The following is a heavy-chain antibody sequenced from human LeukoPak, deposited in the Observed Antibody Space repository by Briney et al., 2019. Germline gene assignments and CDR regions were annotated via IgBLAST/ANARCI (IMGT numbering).Heavy chain of an antibody. V-gene: IGHV3-30-3*01. CDR3: ARHTYLALVYN. J-gene: IGHJ4*02. CDR2: ISYDGSNK. Sequence: GGSLRLSCTASGFSFSTYGMHWVRQAPGKGLEWVAVISYDGSNKYYADSVKGRFTISRDNSKNTLYLQMNSLRAEDTAVYDCARHTYLALVYNWGQGTLVTVSS. CDR1: GFSFSTYG. D-gene: IGHD2-2*02.